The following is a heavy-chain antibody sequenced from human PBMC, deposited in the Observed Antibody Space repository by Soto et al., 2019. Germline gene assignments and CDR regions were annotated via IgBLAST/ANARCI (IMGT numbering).Heavy chain of an antibody. CDR1: GFNFRRYP. CDR3: TRGPGRVTTFDGLDV. J-gene: IGHJ6*02. D-gene: IGHD4-17*01. CDR2: ISFDGANK. V-gene: IGHV3-30-3*01. Sequence: PGGSLRLSCEASGFNFRRYPMHWVRQAPGKGLEWVAVISFDGANKYYAEPVKGRFTISRDNSKNTLYLQMNSLRAEDTAVYYCTRGPGRVTTFDGLDVWGQGTTVTVSS.